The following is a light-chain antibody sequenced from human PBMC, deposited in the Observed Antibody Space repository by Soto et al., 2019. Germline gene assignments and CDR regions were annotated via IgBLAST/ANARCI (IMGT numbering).Light chain of an antibody. J-gene: IGKJ1*01. CDR2: KAS. CDR1: QSISSW. V-gene: IGKV1-5*03. Sequence: HLTQTPSTLSASVGDRVTITWRASQSISSWLAWYQQKPGKAPKLLIYKASSLESGVPSRFSGSGSGTEFTLTISSLQPDDFATYYCQQYNSYSPWTFGQGTKVDIK. CDR3: QQYNSYSPWT.